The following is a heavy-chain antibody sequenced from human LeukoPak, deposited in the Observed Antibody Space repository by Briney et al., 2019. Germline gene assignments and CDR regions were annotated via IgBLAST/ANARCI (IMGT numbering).Heavy chain of an antibody. CDR3: ARSTATSHYGGSFDV. D-gene: IGHD4-23*01. CDR1: GFTFNSHA. CDR2: VSFDGHNK. Sequence: GGTLRLSCAASGFTFNSHAMHWVRQAPAKGLEWVAGVSFDGHNKYSADSVRGRFTFSRDNSKNISYLQMNRLTTEDTAVYYCARSTATSHYGGSFDVWGQGTLVTVSS. V-gene: IGHV3-30*04. J-gene: IGHJ3*01.